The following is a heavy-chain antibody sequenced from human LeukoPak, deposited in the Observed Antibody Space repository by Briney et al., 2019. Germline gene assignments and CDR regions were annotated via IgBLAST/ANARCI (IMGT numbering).Heavy chain of an antibody. CDR2: ISGSGGST. CDR1: GFTFSSYA. Sequence: GGSLRLSCAASGFTFSSYAMSWVRQAPGKGLEWVSAISGSGGSTYYADSVKGRFTISRDNSKNTLYLQMNSLRAEDTAVYYCAKDRIAAGRWGDPDAFDIWGQGTMVTVSS. V-gene: IGHV3-23*01. D-gene: IGHD3-10*01. J-gene: IGHJ3*02. CDR3: AKDRIAAGRWGDPDAFDI.